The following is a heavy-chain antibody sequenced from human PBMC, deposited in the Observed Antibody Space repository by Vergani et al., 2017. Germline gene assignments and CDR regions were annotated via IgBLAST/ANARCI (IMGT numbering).Heavy chain of an antibody. Sequence: QITLKESGPTLVKPTQTLTLTCTFSGFSLSTSGVGVGWIRQPPGKALEWLALIYLDDDKRYSPSLKSRLTITKDTSKNQVVLTMTNMDPVDTATYYCAHTAYYYDSSGYYYEDYWGQGTLVTVSS. CDR3: AHTAYYYDSSGYYYEDY. CDR1: GFSLSTSGVG. J-gene: IGHJ4*02. CDR2: IYLDDDK. V-gene: IGHV2-5*02. D-gene: IGHD3-22*01.